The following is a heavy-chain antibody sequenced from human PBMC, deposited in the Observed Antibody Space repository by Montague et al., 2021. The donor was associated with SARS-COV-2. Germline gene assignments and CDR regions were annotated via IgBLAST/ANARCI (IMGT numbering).Heavy chain of an antibody. CDR3: ARVGIYYYYGMDV. CDR1: GFTFSSYT. Sequence: SRRLSWAASGFTFSSYTMNWVRQVPGKGLEWVSSISSSSSYISYADLVKGRFTISRDNAKNSLYLQMNSLRAEDTAVYYCARVGIYYYYGMDVWGQGTTVTVSS. J-gene: IGHJ6*02. D-gene: IGHD1-26*01. CDR2: ISSSSSYI. V-gene: IGHV3-21*01.